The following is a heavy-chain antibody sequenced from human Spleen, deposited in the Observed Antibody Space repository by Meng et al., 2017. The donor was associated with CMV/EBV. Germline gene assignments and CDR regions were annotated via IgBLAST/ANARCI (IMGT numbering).Heavy chain of an antibody. D-gene: IGHD6-6*01. Sequence: ASGGTLSSYAINWVRQAPGQGLEWIGKIIPMFRKTNYAQKFQGRVTITTGESSGTVFMELSSLTLDDTAIYFCARVPDSRAPEDDYWGQGTLVTVSS. CDR2: IIPMFRKT. V-gene: IGHV1-69*05. CDR1: GGTLSSYA. CDR3: ARVPDSRAPEDDY. J-gene: IGHJ4*02.